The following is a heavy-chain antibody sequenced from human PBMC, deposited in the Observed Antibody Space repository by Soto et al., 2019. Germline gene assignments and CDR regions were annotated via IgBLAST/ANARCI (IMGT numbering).Heavy chain of an antibody. CDR3: ARHAEWLRYRPPDRFDY. J-gene: IGHJ4*02. V-gene: IGHV4-39*01. CDR2: IYYSGST. D-gene: IGHD5-12*01. Sequence: PSETLSLTCTVSGGSISSSSYYWGWIRQPPGKGLEWIGSIYYSGSTYYNPSLKSRVTISVDTSKNQFPLKLSSVTAADTAVYYCARHAEWLRYRPPDRFDYWGQGTLVTVSS. CDR1: GGSISSSSYY.